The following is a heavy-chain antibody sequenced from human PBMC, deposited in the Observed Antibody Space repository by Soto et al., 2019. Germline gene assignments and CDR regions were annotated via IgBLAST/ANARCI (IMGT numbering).Heavy chain of an antibody. V-gene: IGHV3-30-3*01. Sequence: QVQLVESGGGVVQPGRSLRLSCAASGFTFSSYAMHWVRQAPGKGLEWVAVISYDGSKKYYADSVKGRFTISRDNSKNTLYLQMNSLRAEDTAVYYCARSDNYYDSSGYRGGCFDYWGQGTLVTVSS. CDR3: ARSDNYYDSSGYRGGCFDY. D-gene: IGHD3-22*01. CDR1: GFTFSSYA. CDR2: ISYDGSKK. J-gene: IGHJ4*02.